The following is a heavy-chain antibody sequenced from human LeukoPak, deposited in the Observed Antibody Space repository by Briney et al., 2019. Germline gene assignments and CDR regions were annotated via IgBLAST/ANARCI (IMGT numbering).Heavy chain of an antibody. Sequence: ASVKVSCKASGYAFTRFDINWVRQATGQGLEWMGWISAYNGNTNYAQKLQGRVTMTTDTSTSTAYMELRSLRSGDTAVYYCARVGRDGYNYALHGNYWGQGTLVTVSS. CDR3: ARVGRDGYNYALHGNY. J-gene: IGHJ4*02. CDR1: GYAFTRFD. D-gene: IGHD5-24*01. CDR2: ISAYNGNT. V-gene: IGHV1-18*01.